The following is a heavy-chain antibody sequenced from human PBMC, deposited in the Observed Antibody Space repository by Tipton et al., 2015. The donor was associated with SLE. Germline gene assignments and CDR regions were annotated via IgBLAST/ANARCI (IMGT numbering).Heavy chain of an antibody. CDR2: IYTSGST. Sequence: TLSLTCTVSGGSISSGSYYWSWIRQPAGKGLEWIGRIYTSGSTNYNPSIKSRVTISVDTSKKQFSLKLSSVTAADTAVYYCTRAGEGVFDYWGQQTMVTVSS. CDR1: GGSISSGSYY. D-gene: IGHD3-10*01. V-gene: IGHV4-61*02. J-gene: IGHJ4*02. CDR3: TRAGEGVFDY.